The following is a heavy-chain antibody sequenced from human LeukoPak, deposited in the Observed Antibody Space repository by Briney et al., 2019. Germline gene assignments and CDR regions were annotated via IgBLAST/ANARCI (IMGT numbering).Heavy chain of an antibody. CDR3: AKAFWSGYFNGMDV. CDR1: GFTFSSYS. Sequence: PGGSLRLSCAASGFTFSSYSMNWVRQAPGKGLEWVSSISSSSSYIYYADSVKGRFTISRDNAKNSLYLQMNSLRAEDTAVYYCAKAFWSGYFNGMDVWGQGTTVTVSS. J-gene: IGHJ6*02. V-gene: IGHV3-21*04. CDR2: ISSSSSYI. D-gene: IGHD3-3*01.